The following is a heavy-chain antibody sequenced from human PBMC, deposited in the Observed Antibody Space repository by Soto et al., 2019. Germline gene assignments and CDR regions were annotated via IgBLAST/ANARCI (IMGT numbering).Heavy chain of an antibody. V-gene: IGHV1-3*05. CDR2: INAGNGNT. D-gene: IGHD6-19*01. J-gene: IGHJ4*02. Sequence: QVQLVQSGAEEMKPGASVQVSCKASGYTFTSYAMHWVRQAPGQRLEWMGWINAGNGNTKYSQKFLGRVTLTRDTSASTAYMELSSLRSEDTAVYYCARAVAVPADFDYWGQGTLVTVSS. CDR3: ARAVAVPADFDY. CDR1: GYTFTSYA.